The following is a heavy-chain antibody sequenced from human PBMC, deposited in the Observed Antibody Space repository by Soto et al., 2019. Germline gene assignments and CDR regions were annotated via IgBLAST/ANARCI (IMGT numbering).Heavy chain of an antibody. CDR1: GGPLSRFA. CDR3: AFLEFTDDAVRDL. J-gene: IGHJ4*01. Sequence: QVHLVQSGAELKKPASSVRVSCRASGGPLSRFAISWVRQAPGQGLEYMGGVTPIVGTTTYVRKFQGRLTITADESASTTYMELRSLISEDTAIYYCAFLEFTDDAVRDLWGHGTLVTVSS. CDR2: VTPIVGTT. D-gene: IGHD2-2*01. V-gene: IGHV1-69*01.